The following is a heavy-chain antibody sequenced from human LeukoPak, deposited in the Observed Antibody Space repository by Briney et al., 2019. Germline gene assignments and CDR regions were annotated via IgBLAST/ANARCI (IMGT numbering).Heavy chain of an antibody. D-gene: IGHD6-13*01. CDR1: GGPFNSGDYY. V-gene: IGHV4-30-4*01. Sequence: SETLSLTCSVSGGPFNSGDYYWNWIRQPPGKGLEWIGYIYYNGSTYYNPSLKSRVTISVDTSKNQFSLKLSSVTAADTAVYYCARGIQQLVDYWGQGTLVTVSS. J-gene: IGHJ4*02. CDR2: IYYNGST. CDR3: ARGIQQLVDY.